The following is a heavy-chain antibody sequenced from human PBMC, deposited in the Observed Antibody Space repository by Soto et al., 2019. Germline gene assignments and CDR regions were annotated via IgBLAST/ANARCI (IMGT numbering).Heavy chain of an antibody. J-gene: IGHJ4*02. CDR1: GDSIISGY. CDR2: ISYSGNT. V-gene: IGHV4-59*01. CDR3: AGLRGYAGSPIDY. D-gene: IGHD2-15*01. Sequence: KPSETLSLTCTVSGDSIISGYWSWIRQPPGKGLEWIGYISYSGNTNYNPSLKSRVTMSVDTPKNQFSLRLGSVTTADTAVYYCAGLRGYAGSPIDYWGQGTLVTVSS.